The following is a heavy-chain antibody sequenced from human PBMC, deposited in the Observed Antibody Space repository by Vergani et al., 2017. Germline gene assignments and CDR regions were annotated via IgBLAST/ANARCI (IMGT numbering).Heavy chain of an antibody. D-gene: IGHD1-26*01. CDR2: INPSGGST. CDR3: ARAWVARFCMDV. V-gene: IGHV1-46*03. Sequence: QVQLVQSGAEVKKPGASVKVSCKASGYPFTSYYMHWVRQAPGQGLEWMGIINPSGGSTSYAQKFQGRVTMTRDTSTSTVYMELSSLRSEDTAVYYCARAWVARFCMDVWGQGTTVTVSS. J-gene: IGHJ6*02. CDR1: GYPFTSYY.